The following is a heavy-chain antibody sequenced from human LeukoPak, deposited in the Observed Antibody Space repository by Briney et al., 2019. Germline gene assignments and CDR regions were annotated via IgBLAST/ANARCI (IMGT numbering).Heavy chain of an antibody. V-gene: IGHV4-59*01. CDR2: ISSSETT. Sequence: SETLSLTCTVSGGSISSFYWSWIRQPPGKGLEYIGYISSSETTSYNPSLKSRVTISIDTSKNQFSLKLTSVTAADTAVYYCARDKGLPQAFDIWGQGTMVTVSS. D-gene: IGHD5/OR15-5a*01. CDR3: ARDKGLPQAFDI. J-gene: IGHJ3*02. CDR1: GGSISSFY.